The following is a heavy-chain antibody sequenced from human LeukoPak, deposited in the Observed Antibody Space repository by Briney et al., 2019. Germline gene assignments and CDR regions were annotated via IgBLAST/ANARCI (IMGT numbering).Heavy chain of an antibody. V-gene: IGHV3-7*04. D-gene: IGHD1-26*01. Sequence: PGGSLRLSCAASGFTFSSYWMSWVRQAPGKGLEWVANIKQDGSEKYYVHSVKGRFTISRDNAKNSLYLQMNSLRAEDTAVYYCAREIGGSYFGYFDYWGQGTLVTVSS. CDR1: GFTFSSYW. J-gene: IGHJ4*02. CDR2: IKQDGSEK. CDR3: AREIGGSYFGYFDY.